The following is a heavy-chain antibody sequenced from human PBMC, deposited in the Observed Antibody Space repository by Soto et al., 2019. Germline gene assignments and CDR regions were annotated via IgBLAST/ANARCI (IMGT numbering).Heavy chain of an antibody. CDR2: INSDGSST. CDR1: GFTFSSYW. J-gene: IGHJ4*02. V-gene: IGHV3-74*01. D-gene: IGHD6-13*01. CDR3: ARDVYSSSWYFDY. Sequence: GGSLRLSCAASGFTFSSYWMHWVRQAPGKGLVRVSRINSDGSSTSYADSVKGRFTISRDNAKNTLYLQMNSLRAEDTAVYYCARDVYSSSWYFDYWGQGTLVTVSS.